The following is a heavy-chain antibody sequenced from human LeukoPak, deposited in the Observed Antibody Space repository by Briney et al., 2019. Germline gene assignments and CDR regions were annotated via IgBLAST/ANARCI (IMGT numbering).Heavy chain of an antibody. Sequence: GGSLRLSCAASGFTFSSYWMHWVRQAPGKGLVWVSRINSDGSSTSYADSVKGRFTISRDNAKNTLYLQMNSLRAEDTAVYYCARATYYDFWSGYYRGYMDVWGKGTTVTVSS. CDR1: GFTFSSYW. D-gene: IGHD3-3*01. CDR3: ARATYYDFWSGYYRGYMDV. J-gene: IGHJ6*03. V-gene: IGHV3-74*01. CDR2: INSDGSST.